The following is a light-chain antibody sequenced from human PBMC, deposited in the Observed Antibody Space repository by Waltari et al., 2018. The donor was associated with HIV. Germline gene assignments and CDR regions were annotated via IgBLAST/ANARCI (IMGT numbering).Light chain of an antibody. V-gene: IGKV4-1*01. J-gene: IGKJ1*01. CDR2: WAA. CDR1: QTILYSSKRKKY. CDR3: QQYYSNPPT. Sequence: DIVMTQSPDSLALSLGEGATINCKSSQTILYSSKRKKYLAWYQQGPGQTPKLLIYWAATRDSGVPDRFSGSGSGTDFTLTISNLQSEDVAIYFCQQYYSNPPTFGQGTKVEVK.